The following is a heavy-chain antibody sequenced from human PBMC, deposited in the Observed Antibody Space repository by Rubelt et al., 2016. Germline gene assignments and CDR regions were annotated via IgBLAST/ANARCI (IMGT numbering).Heavy chain of an antibody. Sequence: QVQLQESGPGLVKPSETLSLTCTVSGGSISGYYWSWIRQPPGKGLEWIGYIYYSGSTKYNPSLKSRVTMSVDTSKNQFSLRLSSVTAADTAVYYCASWPLGYCSGGTCYSFDYWGQGTLVTVSS. CDR2: IYYSGST. V-gene: IGHV4-59*12. CDR3: ASWPLGYCSGGTCYSFDY. D-gene: IGHD2-15*01. CDR1: GGSISGYY. J-gene: IGHJ4*02.